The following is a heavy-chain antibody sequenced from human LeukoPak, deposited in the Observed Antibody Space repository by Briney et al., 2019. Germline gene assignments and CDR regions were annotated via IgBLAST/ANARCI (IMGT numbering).Heavy chain of an antibody. D-gene: IGHD2-15*01. J-gene: IGHJ3*02. CDR1: GGSISSYY. CDR2: IYTSGST. V-gene: IGHV4-4*07. Sequence: SETLSLTCTVSGGSISSYYWSWIRQPAGKGLEWIGRIYTSGSTNYNPSLKSRVTMSVDTSKNQFSLKLSSVTAADTAVYYCAREDIVVVVAATPTDAFDIWGQGTVVTVSS. CDR3: AREDIVVVVAATPTDAFDI.